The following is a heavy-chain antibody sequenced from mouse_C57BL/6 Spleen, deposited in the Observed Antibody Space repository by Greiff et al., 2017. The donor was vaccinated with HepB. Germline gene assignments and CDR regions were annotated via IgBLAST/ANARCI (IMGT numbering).Heavy chain of an antibody. Sequence: VQLQQSGPVLVKPGASVKMSCKASGYTFTDYYMNWVKQSHGKSLEWIGVINPYNGGTSYNQKFKGKATLTVDKSSSTAYMELNSLTSEDSAVYYCARERGLGDYYGSSGFAYWGQGTLVTVSA. CDR1: GYTFTDYY. D-gene: IGHD1-1*01. J-gene: IGHJ3*01. CDR2: INPYNGGT. V-gene: IGHV1-19*01. CDR3: ARERGLGDYYGSSGFAY.